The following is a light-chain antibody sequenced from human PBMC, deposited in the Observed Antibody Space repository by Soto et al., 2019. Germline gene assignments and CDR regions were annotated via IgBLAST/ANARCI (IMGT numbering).Light chain of an antibody. CDR2: DND. V-gene: IGLV1-51*01. J-gene: IGLJ1*01. CDR3: GTWDSSLSTPHRV. CDR1: SSNIGNNY. Sequence: QSVLTQPPSVSAAPGQKVTISCSGSSSNIGNNYVSWYQQLPGTAPKLLIYDNDKRPSGIPDRFSGSKSGTSATLDITGLQTGDEADYYCGTWDSSLSTPHRVFGTGTKVTVL.